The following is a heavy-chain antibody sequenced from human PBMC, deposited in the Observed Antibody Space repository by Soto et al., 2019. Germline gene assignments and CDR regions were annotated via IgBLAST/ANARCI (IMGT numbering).Heavy chain of an antibody. Sequence: SQTLSLTCAISGDSLSSNSAAWNWIRQSPSRGLEWLGRTYYRSKWYNDYAASVKSRMTINPDTSKNQFSLQLNSETPEDTAVYYCARGSYTSTWYWGQGTLVTVSS. J-gene: IGHJ4*02. CDR1: GDSLSSNSAA. CDR3: ARGSYTSTWY. V-gene: IGHV6-1*01. D-gene: IGHD6-13*01. CDR2: TYYRSKWYN.